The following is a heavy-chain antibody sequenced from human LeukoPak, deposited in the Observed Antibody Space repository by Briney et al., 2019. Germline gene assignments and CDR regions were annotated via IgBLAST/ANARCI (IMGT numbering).Heavy chain of an antibody. D-gene: IGHD2-2*01. CDR2: ISYDGSNK. Sequence: PGRSLRLSCAASGFTFSSYATHWVRQAPGKGLEWVAVISYDGSNKYYADSVKGRFTISRDNSKNTLYLQMNSLRAEDTAVYYCARGHAYCSSTSCYSHKYYYGMDVWGQGTTVTVSS. J-gene: IGHJ6*02. V-gene: IGHV3-30-3*01. CDR1: GFTFSSYA. CDR3: ARGHAYCSSTSCYSHKYYYGMDV.